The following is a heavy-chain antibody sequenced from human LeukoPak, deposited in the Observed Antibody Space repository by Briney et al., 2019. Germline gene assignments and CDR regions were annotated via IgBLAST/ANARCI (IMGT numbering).Heavy chain of an antibody. D-gene: IGHD2-15*01. V-gene: IGHV3-23*01. J-gene: IGHJ4*02. CDR2: ITPNADRT. CDR3: AKVAVAATLNFDY. CDR1: GFTFGSYG. Sequence: QSGGSLRLSCAASGFTFGSYGMSWVRQAPGKGLEWVSFITPNADRTSYADSVEGRFTISRDNPRNTLYMQMNSLRAEDTAVYYCAKVAVAATLNFDYWGQGTLVTVSS.